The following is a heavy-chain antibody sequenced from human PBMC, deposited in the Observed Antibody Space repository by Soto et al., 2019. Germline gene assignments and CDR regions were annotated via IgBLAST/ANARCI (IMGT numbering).Heavy chain of an antibody. CDR1: GFTVSSNY. Sequence: XVSLRLSCAASGFTVSSNYMSWVRQAPGKGLEWVSVIYSGGSTYYADSVKGRFTIPRDNSKNTLYLQMNSLRAEDTAVYYCARESDQLPSLFDYWGQGTLVTVSS. CDR3: ARESDQLPSLFDY. J-gene: IGHJ4*02. CDR2: IYSGGST. V-gene: IGHV3-53*01. D-gene: IGHD2-2*01.